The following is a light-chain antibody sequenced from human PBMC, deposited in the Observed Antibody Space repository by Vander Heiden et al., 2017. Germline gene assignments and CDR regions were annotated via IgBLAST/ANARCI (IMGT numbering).Light chain of an antibody. Sequence: QAVLTQPSSLSASPGTLASLACTVRSGFNIGVYRIYWYQQKAGSPPQSRLRYKSDSDKQQGSGGPSRFSGSKDASANAGILLISGLQSDDEADYYCVVWHNSAWVFGGGTKLTVL. CDR1: SGFNIGVYR. CDR2: YKSDSDK. V-gene: IGLV5-45*03. CDR3: VVWHNSAWV. J-gene: IGLJ3*02.